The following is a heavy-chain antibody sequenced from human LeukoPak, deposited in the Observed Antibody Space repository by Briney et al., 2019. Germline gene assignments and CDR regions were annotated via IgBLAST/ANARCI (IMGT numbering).Heavy chain of an antibody. Sequence: SETLSLTCTVSGGSINDYYWGWIRQPPGKGLEWIGSIYYSGSTYYNPSLKSRVTISVDTSKNQFSLKLSSVTAADTAVYYCARHLYGTYYYDSSSPRQRVDYWGQGTLVTVSS. CDR2: IYYSGST. CDR3: ARHLYGTYYYDSSSPRQRVDY. D-gene: IGHD3-22*01. CDR1: GGSINDYY. J-gene: IGHJ4*02. V-gene: IGHV4-39*01.